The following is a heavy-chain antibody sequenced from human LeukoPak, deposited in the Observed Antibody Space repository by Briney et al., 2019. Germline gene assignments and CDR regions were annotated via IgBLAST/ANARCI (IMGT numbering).Heavy chain of an antibody. CDR2: IYSGGST. D-gene: IGHD4-23*01. V-gene: IGHV3-66*01. J-gene: IGHJ3*02. CDR3: ASDYGGNNAFDI. Sequence: GGSLRLSCAASGFTVSSNYISWVRQAPGKGLEWVSVIYSGGSTYYADSVKGRFTISRDNSKNTLYLQMNSLRAEDTAVYYCASDYGGNNAFDIWGQGTMVTVSS. CDR1: GFTVSSNY.